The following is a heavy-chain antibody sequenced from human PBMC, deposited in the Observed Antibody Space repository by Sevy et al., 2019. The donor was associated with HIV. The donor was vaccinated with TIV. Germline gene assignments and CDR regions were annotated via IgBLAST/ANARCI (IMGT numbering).Heavy chain of an antibody. CDR2: IYYTGST. Sequence: SETLSLTCTVSGGSISSYYWSWIRQPPGRGLEYIGYIYYTGSTNYNPSLKSRVTISVDTSKNQISLNLKSVTAADTAVYYCARAPPVRSGDDSLNWFAPWGQGTLVTVSS. J-gene: IGHJ5*02. D-gene: IGHD5-12*01. V-gene: IGHV4-59*01. CDR1: GGSISSYY. CDR3: ARAPPVRSGDDSLNWFAP.